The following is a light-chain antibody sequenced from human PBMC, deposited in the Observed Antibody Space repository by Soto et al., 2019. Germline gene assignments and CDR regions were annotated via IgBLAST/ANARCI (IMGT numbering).Light chain of an antibody. Sequence: IVLPQSPATLSLSPGERAPLSCRASQSVSSSYLAWYQQKPGQAPRLLIYGASSRATGIPDRFSGSGSGTDFTLTISRLEPEDFAVYYCQQYGSPRTFGQGTKVDIK. V-gene: IGKV3-20*01. CDR2: GAS. CDR1: QSVSSSY. J-gene: IGKJ1*01. CDR3: QQYGSPRT.